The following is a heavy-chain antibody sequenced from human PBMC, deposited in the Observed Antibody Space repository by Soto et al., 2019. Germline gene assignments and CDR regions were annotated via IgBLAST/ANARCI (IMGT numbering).Heavy chain of an antibody. D-gene: IGHD2-2*01. V-gene: IGHV1-18*01. CDR1: GYTFTSYG. Sequence: QVQLVQSGAEVKKPGASVKVSCKASGYTFTSYGINWVRQAPGQGLEWMGWISVYNGHTNYAQNLQGRVTRTTDTXXSXSXXELRSLRSDDTAVYYCARDGAAMVTPHYYYYGMDVWGQGTTVTVSS. CDR3: ARDGAAMVTPHYYYYGMDV. CDR2: ISVYNGHT. J-gene: IGHJ6*02.